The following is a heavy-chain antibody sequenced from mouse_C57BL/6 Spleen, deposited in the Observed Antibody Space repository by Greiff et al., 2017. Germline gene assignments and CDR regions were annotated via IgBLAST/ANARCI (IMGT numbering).Heavy chain of an antibody. CDR1: GFTFSDYG. V-gene: IGHV5-17*01. Sequence: EVQLQQSGGGLVKPGGSLKLSCAASGFTFSDYGMHWVRQAPEKGLEWVAYISSGSSTIYYADTVKGRFTISRDNAKNTLFLQMTSLRSEDTAMYYCARGLERPHWYFDVWGTGTTVTVSS. D-gene: IGHD3-3*01. J-gene: IGHJ1*03. CDR2: ISSGSSTI. CDR3: ARGLERPHWYFDV.